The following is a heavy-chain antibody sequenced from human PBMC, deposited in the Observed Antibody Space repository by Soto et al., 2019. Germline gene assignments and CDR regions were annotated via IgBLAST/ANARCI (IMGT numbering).Heavy chain of an antibody. CDR2: ISGSGGST. D-gene: IGHD4-17*01. Sequence: GGSLRLSCAASGFTFSSYAMSWVRQAPGKGLEWVSAISGSGGSTYYADSVKGRFTISRDNSKNTLYLQMNSLRAEDTAVYYCANLPVTVTTMVRPFDYWGQGTLVTVSS. V-gene: IGHV3-23*01. J-gene: IGHJ4*02. CDR3: ANLPVTVTTMVRPFDY. CDR1: GFTFSSYA.